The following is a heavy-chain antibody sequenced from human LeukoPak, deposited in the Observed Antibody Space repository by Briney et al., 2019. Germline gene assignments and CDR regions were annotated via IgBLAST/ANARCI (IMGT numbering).Heavy chain of an antibody. D-gene: IGHD3-10*01. CDR3: ARGQEYGSGSYYNGFDP. Sequence: SQTLSLTCAVSGGSISSGGYSWSWIRQPPGKGLEWIGYRYHSGSTYYNPSLKSRVTISVDRSKNQFSLKLSSVTAADTAVYYCARGQEYGSGSYYNGFDPWGQGTLVTVSS. J-gene: IGHJ5*02. CDR2: RYHSGST. CDR1: GGSISSGGYS. V-gene: IGHV4-30-2*01.